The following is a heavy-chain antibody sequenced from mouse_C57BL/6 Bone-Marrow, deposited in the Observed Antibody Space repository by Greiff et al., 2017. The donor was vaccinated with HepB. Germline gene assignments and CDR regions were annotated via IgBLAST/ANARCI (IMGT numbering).Heavy chain of an antibody. D-gene: IGHD2-3*01. CDR1: GYTFTSYW. J-gene: IGHJ3*01. CDR3: TRNYDGYYEFAY. Sequence: EVKVVESGTVLARPGASVKMSCKTSGYTFTSYWMHWVKQRPGQGLEWIGAIYPGNSDTSYNQKFKGKAKLTAVTSASTAYMELSSLTNEDSAVYYCTRNYDGYYEFAYWGQGTLVTVSA. CDR2: IYPGNSDT. V-gene: IGHV1-5*01.